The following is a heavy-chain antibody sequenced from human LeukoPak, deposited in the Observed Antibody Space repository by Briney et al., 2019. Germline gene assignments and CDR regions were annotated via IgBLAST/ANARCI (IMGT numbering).Heavy chain of an antibody. CDR1: GFTFSSYA. CDR2: ISGSGGST. Sequence: GGSLRLSCAASGFTFSSYAMSWVRQAPGKGLEWGSAISGSGGSTYYADSVKGRFTISRDNSKNTLYLHMSSLRAEDTAVYYCGKNHDFWSGTSYYFDYWGQGTLVTVSS. D-gene: IGHD3-3*01. V-gene: IGHV3-23*01. J-gene: IGHJ4*02. CDR3: GKNHDFWSGTSYYFDY.